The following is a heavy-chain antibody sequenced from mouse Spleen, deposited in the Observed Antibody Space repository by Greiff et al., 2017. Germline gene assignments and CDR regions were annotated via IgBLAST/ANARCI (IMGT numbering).Heavy chain of an antibody. CDR3: ARDTYLYAMDY. V-gene: IGHV5-16*01. CDR1: GFTFSDYY. J-gene: IGHJ4*01. D-gene: IGHD5-1*01. CDR2: INYDGSST. Sequence: EVKLMESEGGLVQPGSSMKLSCTASGFTFSDYYMAWVRQVPEKGLEWVANINYDGSSTYYLDSLKSRFIISRDNAKNILYLQMSSLKSEDTATYYCARDTYLYAMDYWGQGTSVTVSS.